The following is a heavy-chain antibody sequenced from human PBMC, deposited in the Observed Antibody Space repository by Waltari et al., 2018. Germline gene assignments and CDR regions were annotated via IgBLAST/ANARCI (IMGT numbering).Heavy chain of an antibody. CDR1: GYTFTDYH. Sequence: QVQLVQSGTEVKKPGASVRVSCQASGYTFTDYHLHWVRQTPGQGLEWMGWIKPKNGDTSYAQNLLGRVTMTRDTSINTAYMDLSGLRSDDAAVFYCARDPGPIVGAPDFWGQGTLVTVSS. CDR2: IKPKNGDT. CDR3: ARDPGPIVGAPDF. V-gene: IGHV1-2*02. J-gene: IGHJ4*02. D-gene: IGHD1-26*01.